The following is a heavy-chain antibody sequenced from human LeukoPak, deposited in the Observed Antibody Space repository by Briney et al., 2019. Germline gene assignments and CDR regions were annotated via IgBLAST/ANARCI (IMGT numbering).Heavy chain of an antibody. CDR1: GGSFSGYY. CDR3: ARGRQRKDFLFDY. Sequence: SETLSLTCAVYGGSFSGYYWSWIRQPPGKGLEWIGEINHSGSTNYNPSHKSRVTISVDTTKNQFSLKLSSVTTADTAVYYCARGRQRKDFLFDYWGQGTLVTVYS. D-gene: IGHD2-15*01. CDR2: INHSGST. J-gene: IGHJ4*02. V-gene: IGHV4-34*01.